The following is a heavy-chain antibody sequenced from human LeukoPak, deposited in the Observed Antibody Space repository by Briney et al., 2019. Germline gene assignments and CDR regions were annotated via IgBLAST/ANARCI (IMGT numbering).Heavy chain of an antibody. J-gene: IGHJ4*02. CDR2: ISSSGSSI. D-gene: IGHD2-2*01. Sequence: GGSLRLSCAASGFTFSSYEMNWVRQAPGKGLEWVSYISSSGSSIYYADSVKGRFTVSRDNAKNSLYLQMNSLRAEDTAVYYCARETDSTLFDYWGQGTLVTVSS. V-gene: IGHV3-48*03. CDR1: GFTFSSYE. CDR3: ARETDSTLFDY.